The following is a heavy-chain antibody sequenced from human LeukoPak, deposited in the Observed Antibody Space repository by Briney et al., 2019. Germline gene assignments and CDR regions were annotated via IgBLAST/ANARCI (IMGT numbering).Heavy chain of an antibody. CDR1: GFTFSSYG. Sequence: GGFLRLSCAASGFTFSSYGMHWVRQAPGKGLEWVAVISYDGSNKYYADSVKGRFTISRDNSRNTLYLQMNSLRAEDTAVYYCARGSGYLETFDYWGQGTLVTVSS. CDR2: ISYDGSNK. CDR3: ARGSGYLETFDY. J-gene: IGHJ4*02. D-gene: IGHD3-22*01. V-gene: IGHV3-30*03.